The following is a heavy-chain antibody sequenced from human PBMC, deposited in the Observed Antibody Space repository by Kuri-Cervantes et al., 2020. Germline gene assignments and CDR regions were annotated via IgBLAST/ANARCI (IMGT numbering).Heavy chain of an antibody. V-gene: IGHV4-59*11. Sequence: SETLSLTCTVSGGSITSHSWNWIRQPPGKGLEWIAYIYYSGSTNYNPSLKSRVTISVDTSKNQFSLQLNSVTPEDTAVYYCARGSYDSTWSWGQGTLVTVSS. CDR1: GGSITSHS. D-gene: IGHD3-22*01. CDR3: ARGSYDSTWS. CDR2: IYYSGST. J-gene: IGHJ5*02.